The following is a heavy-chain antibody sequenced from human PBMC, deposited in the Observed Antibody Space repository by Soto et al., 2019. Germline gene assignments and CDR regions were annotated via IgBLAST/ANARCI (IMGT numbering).Heavy chain of an antibody. CDR2: ISYDGSNK. D-gene: IGHD3-10*01. V-gene: IGHV3-30-3*01. CDR3: AKDQTPLLWFGESFFAG. Sequence: SLRLSCAASGFTFSSYAMHWVRQAPGKGLEWVAVISYDGSNKYYADSVKGRFTISRDNSKNTLYLQMNSLRAEDTAVYYCAKDQTPLLWFGESFFAGRGQGTLVTVSS. CDR1: GFTFSSYA. J-gene: IGHJ4*02.